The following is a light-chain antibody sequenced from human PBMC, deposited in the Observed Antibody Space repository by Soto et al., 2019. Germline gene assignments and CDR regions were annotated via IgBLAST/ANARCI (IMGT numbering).Light chain of an antibody. J-gene: IGKJ5*01. CDR3: QQYGNSPQIT. Sequence: EIVLTQSPATLSLSPGERATLSCRASQSVSSSYLAWYQQKPGQAPRLLIYGASTRATGIPDRFSGSGSGTDFTLTITRLEPEDFAVYFCQQYGNSPQITFGQGTRLEI. CDR2: GAS. CDR1: QSVSSSY. V-gene: IGKV3-20*01.